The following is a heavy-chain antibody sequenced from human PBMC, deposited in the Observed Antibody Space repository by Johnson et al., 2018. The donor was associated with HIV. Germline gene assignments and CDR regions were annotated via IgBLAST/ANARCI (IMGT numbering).Heavy chain of an antibody. CDR3: ARIGDAFDI. CDR1: GFTFDDYT. D-gene: IGHD3-16*01. CDR2: IHIDGNT. Sequence: VQLVESGGVVVQPGGSLRLSCAASGFTFDDYTMHWVRQAPGKGLEWVSIIHIDGNTFYADSVRGRFTISRDNSKNTLYLQMNSLRAEDTAVYYCARIGDAFDIWGQGTMVTVSS. J-gene: IGHJ3*02. V-gene: IGHV3-66*02.